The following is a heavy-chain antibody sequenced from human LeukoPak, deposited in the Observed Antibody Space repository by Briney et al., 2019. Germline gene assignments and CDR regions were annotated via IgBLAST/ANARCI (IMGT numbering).Heavy chain of an antibody. CDR1: GGSFSGYY. Sequence: SETLSLTCAVYGGSFSGYYWSWIRQPPGKGLEWIGEINHSGSTNYNPSLKSRVTISVDTSKNQFSLKLSSVTAAETAVYYCARGDPSRHCSGGSCYSVELWFDYWGQGTLVTVSS. D-gene: IGHD2-15*01. V-gene: IGHV4-34*01. CDR2: INHSGST. CDR3: ARGDPSRHCSGGSCYSVELWFDY. J-gene: IGHJ4*02.